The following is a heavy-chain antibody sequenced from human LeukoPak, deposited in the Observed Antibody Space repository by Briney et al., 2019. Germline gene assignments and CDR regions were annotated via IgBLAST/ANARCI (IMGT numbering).Heavy chain of an antibody. CDR2: ISSSGSTI. CDR1: GFTFSSYQ. Sequence: GGSLRLSCAASGFTFSSYQMNWVRQAPGKGLEWVSYISSSGSTIYYAVSVKGRFTISRDNAKNSLYLQMNGLRAEDTAVYYCARGYSYGLYYYGMDVWGQGTTVTVSS. CDR3: ARGYSYGLYYYGMDV. J-gene: IGHJ6*02. D-gene: IGHD5-18*01. V-gene: IGHV3-48*03.